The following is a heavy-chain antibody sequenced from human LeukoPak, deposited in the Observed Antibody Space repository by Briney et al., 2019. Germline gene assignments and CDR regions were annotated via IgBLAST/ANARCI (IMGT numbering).Heavy chain of an antibody. D-gene: IGHD6-13*01. J-gene: IGHJ4*02. Sequence: PGGSLRLSRAASGFTFSSYVMSWVRQAPGEGLEWVSAISTNGGSTYFADSVKGRFTITRDNSKNTLSLEMNSLRPEDTAVYYCVKGSAGSRPYYFDYWGPGNLLTVSS. CDR2: ISTNGGST. CDR1: GFTFSSYV. CDR3: VKGSAGSRPYYFDY. V-gene: IGHV3-23*01.